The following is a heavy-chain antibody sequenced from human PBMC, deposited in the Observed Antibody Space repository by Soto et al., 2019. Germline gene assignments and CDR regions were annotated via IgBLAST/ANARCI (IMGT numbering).Heavy chain of an antibody. J-gene: IGHJ4*02. CDR1: GYTFTSYY. D-gene: IGHD3-22*01. Sequence: QVQLVQSGAEVKKPGASVKVSCKASGYTFTSYYMHWVRQAPGQGLEWMGIINPSGGSTSYAQKFQGRVTMTRDTSTSTVYMELSSLRSEDTAVYYCARVTSEYYYDSSGYSDYWGQRTLVTVSS. CDR2: INPSGGST. CDR3: ARVTSEYYYDSSGYSDY. V-gene: IGHV1-46*01.